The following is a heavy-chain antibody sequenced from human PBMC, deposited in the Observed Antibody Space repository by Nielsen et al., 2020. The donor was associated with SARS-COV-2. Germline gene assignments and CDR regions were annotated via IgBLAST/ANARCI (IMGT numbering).Heavy chain of an antibody. CDR3: AGSLYCSGGSCYDGMDV. J-gene: IGHJ6*02. V-gene: IGHV1-46*01. Sequence: ASVKVSCKASGYSFTNYYIHWVRQAPGQGLEWMGIITPIGATTAYARKFQGRVTMTRDTSTSTVYMELSSLRSEDTAVYYCAGSLYCSGGSCYDGMDVWGQGTTVTVSS. CDR2: ITPIGATT. CDR1: GYSFTNYY. D-gene: IGHD2-15*01.